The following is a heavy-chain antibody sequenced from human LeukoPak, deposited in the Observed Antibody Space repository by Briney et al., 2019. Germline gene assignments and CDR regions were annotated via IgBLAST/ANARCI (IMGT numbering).Heavy chain of an antibody. CDR1: GFTFSSYA. D-gene: IGHD5-12*01. Sequence: PGGSLRLSCAASGFTFSSYAMSWVRQAPGKGLEWVSAISGNAGSTYYADSVKGRFTISRDNSKNTLYSQMNSLRAEDTAIYYCAKDQNMVATAPFDCWGQGTLVTVSS. V-gene: IGHV3-23*01. CDR2: ISGNAGST. J-gene: IGHJ4*02. CDR3: AKDQNMVATAPFDC.